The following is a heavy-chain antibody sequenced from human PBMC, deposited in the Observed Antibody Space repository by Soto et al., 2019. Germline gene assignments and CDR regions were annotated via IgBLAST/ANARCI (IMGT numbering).Heavy chain of an antibody. J-gene: IGHJ4*02. CDR1: GFTFSSYG. D-gene: IGHD6-13*01. V-gene: IGHV3-30*03. CDR2: ISYDGSNK. CDR3: ARGDSNSWSDF. Sequence: SLRLSCAASGFTFSSYGMHWVRQAPGKGLEWVAVISYDGSNKYYADSVKGRFTISRDNSKNTLSLQMNSLRPEDTAVYYCARGDSNSWSDFWGQGTLVTVSS.